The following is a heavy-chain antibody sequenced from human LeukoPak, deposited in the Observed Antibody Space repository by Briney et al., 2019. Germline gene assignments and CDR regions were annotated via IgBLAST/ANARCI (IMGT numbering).Heavy chain of an antibody. CDR1: GYSFSNYW. J-gene: IGHJ4*02. CDR3: ARHGDKPFDY. Sequence: GESLKISCEGSGYSFSNYWIAWVRQMPGKGLEWMGIIYPGDSDTRYSPSFQGQVTISADKSISTAYLQWSSLKASDTAMYYCARHGDKPFDYWGQGTLVTASS. V-gene: IGHV5-51*01. D-gene: IGHD2-21*02. CDR2: IYPGDSDT.